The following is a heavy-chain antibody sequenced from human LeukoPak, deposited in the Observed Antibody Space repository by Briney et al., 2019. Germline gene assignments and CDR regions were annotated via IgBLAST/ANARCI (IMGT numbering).Heavy chain of an antibody. D-gene: IGHD1-26*01. J-gene: IGHJ4*02. V-gene: IGHV3-7*01. CDR2: IKQDGSEK. CDR3: ARDKIEGATNFDY. Sequence: GGSLRLSCAVSGFTFSSYWMSWVRQAPGKGLEWVANIKQDGSEKYYVDSVKGRFTISRDNAKNSLYLQMNSLRAEDTAVYYCARDKIEGATNFDYWGQGTLVTVSS. CDR1: GFTFSSYW.